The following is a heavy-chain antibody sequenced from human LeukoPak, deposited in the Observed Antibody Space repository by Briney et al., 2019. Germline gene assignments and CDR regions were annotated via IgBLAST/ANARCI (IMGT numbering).Heavy chain of an antibody. D-gene: IGHD3-22*01. J-gene: IGHJ3*02. V-gene: IGHV3-7*01. CDR2: IKQDGSEK. CDR1: GFTFSSYW. Sequence: GGSLRLSCAASGFTFSSYWMSWVRQAPGKGLEWVANIKQDGSEKYYVDSVKGRFTISIDNAKNSLYLQMNSVRAEDTAVYYCARDYYDSSGYPHDAFDIWGQGTMVTVSS. CDR3: ARDYYDSSGYPHDAFDI.